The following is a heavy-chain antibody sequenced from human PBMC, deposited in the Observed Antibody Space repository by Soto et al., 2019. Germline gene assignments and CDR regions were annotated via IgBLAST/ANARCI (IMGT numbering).Heavy chain of an antibody. Sequence: QVQLVQSGAEVKRPGSSVKVSCKASGGTFSSYAISWVRQAPGQGLEWMGGIIPIFGTPNYAQKFQGRVTITAEESTSTDYMELSRLRSEDTAVYYCARHVPAAGYYYGMDVWGQGTTVTVSS. CDR3: ARHVPAAGYYYGMDV. D-gene: IGHD2-2*01. V-gene: IGHV1-69*12. CDR2: IIPIFGTP. CDR1: GGTFSSYA. J-gene: IGHJ6*02.